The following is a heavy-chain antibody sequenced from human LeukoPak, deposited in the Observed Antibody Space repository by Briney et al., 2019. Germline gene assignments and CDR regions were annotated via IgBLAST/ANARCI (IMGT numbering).Heavy chain of an antibody. CDR2: ISGTGVTT. D-gene: IGHD3-10*01. CDR3: AKRGGSGSSDRGFDP. Sequence: GGSLRLSCAASGFTFSSYTMTWVRQAPGKGLEWVSLISGTGVTTYYADSVKGLFTISRDNSKNTLYLQMNSLRAEDTAVYYCAKRGGSGSSDRGFDPWGQGTLVTVSS. V-gene: IGHV3-23*01. J-gene: IGHJ5*02. CDR1: GFTFSSYT.